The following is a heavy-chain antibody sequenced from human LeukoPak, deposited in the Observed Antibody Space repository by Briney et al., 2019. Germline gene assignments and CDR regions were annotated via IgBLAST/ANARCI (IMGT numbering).Heavy chain of an antibody. CDR3: VRENMFYHDSRGYYLSYYFDY. Sequence: PSETLSLTCTVSGGSISSYYWSWIRQPPGKGLEWIGYIYYSGSTNYNPSLKSRVTISIDTAKNQFSLQLSSVTAADTAVYYCVRENMFYHDSRGYYLSYYFDYWGQGTLVTVSS. CDR2: IYYSGST. D-gene: IGHD3-22*01. J-gene: IGHJ4*02. V-gene: IGHV4-59*12. CDR1: GGSISSYY.